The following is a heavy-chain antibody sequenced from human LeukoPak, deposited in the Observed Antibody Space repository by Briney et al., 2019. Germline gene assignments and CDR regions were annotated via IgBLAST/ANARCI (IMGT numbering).Heavy chain of an antibody. CDR3: ARVTLPQSITMIVVVYDAFDI. V-gene: IGHV1-69*13. J-gene: IGHJ3*02. CDR2: IIPIFGTA. CDR1: GGTFSSYA. D-gene: IGHD3-22*01. Sequence: ASVKVSCKASGGTFSSYAISWVRQAPGQGLEWMGGIIPIFGTANYAQKFQGRVTITADESTSTAYMELSSLRSEDTAVYYCARVTLPQSITMIVVVYDAFDIWGQGTMVTVPS.